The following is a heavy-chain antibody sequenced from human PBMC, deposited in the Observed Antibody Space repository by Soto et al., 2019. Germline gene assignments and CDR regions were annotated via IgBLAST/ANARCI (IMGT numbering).Heavy chain of an antibody. V-gene: IGHV3-53*01. CDR1: GFTVSSNY. D-gene: IGHD3-16*01. CDR3: ARSGGVYGPPNYYYYYGMDV. CDR2: IYSGGST. J-gene: IGHJ6*02. Sequence: PGGSLRLSCAASGFTVSSNYMSWVRQAPGKGLEWVSVIYSGGSTYYADSVKGRFTISRDNSKNTLYLQMNSLRAEDTAVYYCARSGGVYGPPNYYYYYGMDVWGQGTTVTVSS.